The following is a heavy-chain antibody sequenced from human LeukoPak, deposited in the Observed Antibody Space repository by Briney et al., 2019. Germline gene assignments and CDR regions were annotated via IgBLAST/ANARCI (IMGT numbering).Heavy chain of an antibody. CDR1: GGTLTTYG. CDR2: IIPLFGTT. J-gene: IGHJ6*02. Sequence: ASVKVSCKASGGTLTTYGIDWVRQAPGEGREWMGGIIPLFGTTSYAQKFQGRVTITADESTSTAYMELSSLRSEDTAVYYCATHGGYCSSTSCSRMGYYYYYGMDVWGQGTTVTVSS. D-gene: IGHD2-2*01. CDR3: ATHGGYCSSTSCSRMGYYYYYGMDV. V-gene: IGHV1-69*13.